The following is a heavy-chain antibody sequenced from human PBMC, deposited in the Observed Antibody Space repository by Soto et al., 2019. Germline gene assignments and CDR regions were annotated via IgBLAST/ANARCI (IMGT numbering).Heavy chain of an antibody. CDR1: GFNFSVSS. J-gene: IGHJ4*02. Sequence: EVQLVESGGGLVQPGGSVKLSCAASGFNFSVSSMHWVRQASGKGLEWVGSIRSKAKDYATAYAESVKGRFAISRDDLKNTMYLQMSSLRTEDTAMYYCAIEGAGFGQWGQGTLVTVSS. CDR2: IRSKAKDYAT. V-gene: IGHV3-73*01. CDR3: AIEGAGFGQ. D-gene: IGHD1-26*01.